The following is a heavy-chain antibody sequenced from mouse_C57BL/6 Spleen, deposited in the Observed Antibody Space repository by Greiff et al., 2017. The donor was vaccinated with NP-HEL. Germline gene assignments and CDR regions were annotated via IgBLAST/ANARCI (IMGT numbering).Heavy chain of an antibody. CDR1: GYTFTDYN. D-gene: IGHD2-3*01. CDR2: INPNNGGT. V-gene: IGHV1-22*01. J-gene: IGHJ2*01. Sequence: VQLQQSGPELVKPGASVKMSCKASGYTFTDYNMHWVKQSHGKSLEWIGYINPNNGGTSYNQKFKGKATLTVNKSSSTAYMELRSLTSEDSAVYYCVRTVYDGYYPYFDYWGQGTTLTVSS. CDR3: VRTVYDGYYPYFDY.